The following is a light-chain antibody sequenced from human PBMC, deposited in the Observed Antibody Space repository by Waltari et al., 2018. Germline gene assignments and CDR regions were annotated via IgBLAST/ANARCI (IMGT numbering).Light chain of an antibody. CDR1: SSDVGGYHF. Sequence: QSALTQPAPVSGAPGQPVTIPCTGPSSDVGGYHFVFWYQQHPGRAPKLMIYDVTHRPSGVSTRFSGSKSGDTASLTISGLQAADEAEYYCSSYSSTNTVVFGGGTQLTV. CDR2: DVT. V-gene: IGLV2-14*03. CDR3: SSYSSTNTVV. J-gene: IGLJ3*02.